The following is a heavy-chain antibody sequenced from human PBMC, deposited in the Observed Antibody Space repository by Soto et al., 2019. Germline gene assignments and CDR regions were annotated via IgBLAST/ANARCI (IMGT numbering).Heavy chain of an antibody. D-gene: IGHD6-6*01. J-gene: IGHJ4*02. CDR3: ARPRPSLPAL. CDR1: RGSIGNYF. CDR2: IYYNGST. V-gene: IGHV4-59*01. Sequence: QVRLQESGPGLVKPSETLSLTCTVSRGSIGNYFWSWIRQPPGKGLEWIGYIYYNGSTNYNPSLRSGVTRSLDPSKNQLFLSLSSGPAADTAVYYCARPRPSLPALGGQGPRVTVPS.